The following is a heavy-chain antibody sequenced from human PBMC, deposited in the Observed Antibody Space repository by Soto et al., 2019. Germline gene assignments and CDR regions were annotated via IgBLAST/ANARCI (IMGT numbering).Heavy chain of an antibody. J-gene: IGHJ4*02. V-gene: IGHV3-11*01. D-gene: IGHD3-16*02. Sequence: XGSLILSCAASEFTFSDYYMSWIRQAPGKGLEWVSYISSSGSTIYYADSVKGRFTISRDNAKNSLYLQMNSLRAEDTAVYYCARDLSYRYFDYWGQGTLVTVSS. CDR3: ARDLSYRYFDY. CDR2: ISSSGSTI. CDR1: EFTFSDYY.